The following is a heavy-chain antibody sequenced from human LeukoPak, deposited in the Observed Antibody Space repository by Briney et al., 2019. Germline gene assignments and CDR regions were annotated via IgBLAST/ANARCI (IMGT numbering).Heavy chain of an antibody. Sequence: GGSLRLSCAASGFTFSSYAMSWVRQAPGKGLEWVSSISGSGGSTYYADSVKGRFTISRDNSKNTLYLQMNSLRAEDTAVYYCAKDRDYYDSSGYVDYWGQGTLVTVSS. CDR3: AKDRDYYDSSGYVDY. J-gene: IGHJ4*02. D-gene: IGHD3-22*01. CDR2: ISGSGGST. CDR1: GFTFSSYA. V-gene: IGHV3-23*01.